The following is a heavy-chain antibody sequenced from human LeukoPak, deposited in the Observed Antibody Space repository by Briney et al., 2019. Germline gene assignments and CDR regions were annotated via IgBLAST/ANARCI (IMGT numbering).Heavy chain of an antibody. CDR1: GDSISSGDYY. Sequence: SETLSLTCTVSGDSISSGDYYWSWIRQPAGKGLEWIGRISSSGSTNYNPSLKSRVTISVDTSKNQFSLKLSSVTAADTAVYYCARGYSPDYWGQGTLVTVSS. CDR3: ARGYSPDY. V-gene: IGHV4-61*02. J-gene: IGHJ4*02. D-gene: IGHD5-18*01. CDR2: ISSSGST.